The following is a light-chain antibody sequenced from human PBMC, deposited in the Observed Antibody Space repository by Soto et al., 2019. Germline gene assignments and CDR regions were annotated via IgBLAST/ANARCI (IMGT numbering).Light chain of an antibody. CDR3: SSXTSSSTVV. V-gene: IGLV2-14*01. CDR1: SSDVGGYNY. Sequence: QSALTQPASVSGSPGQSITISCPGTSSDVGGYNYVSWYQQHPGKAPKLMIYEVSNRPSGVSNRFSGSKSGNTASLTISGXXXXXXXXXXCSSXTSSSTVVFGGGTKVTVL. J-gene: IGLJ2*01. CDR2: EVS.